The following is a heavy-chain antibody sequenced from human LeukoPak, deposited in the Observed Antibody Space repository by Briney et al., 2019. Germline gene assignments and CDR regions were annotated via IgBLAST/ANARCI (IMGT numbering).Heavy chain of an antibody. CDR2: ISSGGSTI. CDR3: ARVGGGEELLWFGEYHQYYMDV. J-gene: IGHJ6*03. Sequence: GGSLRLSCAASGFTFSDYYMSWIRQAPGKGLEWVSYISSGGSTIYYADSVKGRFTISRDNAKNSLYLQMNSLRAEDTAVYYCARVGGGEELLWFGEYHQYYMDVWGKGTTVTISS. D-gene: IGHD3-10*01. CDR1: GFTFSDYY. V-gene: IGHV3-11*01.